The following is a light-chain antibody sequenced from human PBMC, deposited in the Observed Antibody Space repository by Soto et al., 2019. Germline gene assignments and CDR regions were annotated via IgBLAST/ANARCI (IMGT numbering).Light chain of an antibody. V-gene: IGLV2-14*01. CDR2: DVS. Sequence: QSALTQPASVSGSPGQSITISCTGTSSDVGGYNYVSWYQQHPGKAPKLMISDVSNRPSGVSNRFSGSKSGDTASLTISGLQAEDEADYYCSSYKRSSTLYVFGTGTKVTV. J-gene: IGLJ1*01. CDR3: SSYKRSSTLYV. CDR1: SSDVGGYNY.